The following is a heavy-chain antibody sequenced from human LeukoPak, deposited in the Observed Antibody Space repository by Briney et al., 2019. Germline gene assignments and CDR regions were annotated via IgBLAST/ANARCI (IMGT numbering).Heavy chain of an antibody. CDR2: IYSGGST. Sequence: GGSLRLSCAASGFTVSSNYMSWVRQAPGEGLEWVSVIYSGGSTYYADSVKGRFTISRDNSKNTLYLQMNSLRAEDTAVYYCARARLGYCSGGSCYGGYFDYWGQGTLVTVSS. J-gene: IGHJ4*02. CDR3: ARARLGYCSGGSCYGGYFDY. D-gene: IGHD2-15*01. CDR1: GFTVSSNY. V-gene: IGHV3-53*01.